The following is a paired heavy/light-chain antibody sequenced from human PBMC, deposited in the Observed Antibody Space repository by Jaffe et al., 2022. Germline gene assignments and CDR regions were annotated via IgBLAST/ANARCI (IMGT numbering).Light chain of an antibody. CDR3: QQYDSSPRT. V-gene: IGKV3-20*01. CDR2: GAS. CDR1: QSVSSNY. J-gene: IGKJ2*01. Sequence: EIVLTQSPGTLSSSPGERATLSCRASQSVSSNYLAWYQQRPGQAPRLLIYGASNRATGIPDRFSGSGSGTDFTLTISRLEPEDFAVYYCQQYDSSPRTFGQGTRLEIK.
Heavy chain of an antibody. V-gene: IGHV1-46*03. D-gene: IGHD6-13*01. CDR1: GYTFTSYY. CDR2: INPSGATT. J-gene: IGHJ6*03. CDR3: ARGGEKQVIRSVELGYYYYMDV. Sequence: QVQLVQSGAEVKKPGASVKVSCKASGYTFTSYYMHWVRQAPGQGLEWMGIINPSGATTNYAQKFQGRVTMTRDTSTSTVYMELSSLRSEDTAVYYCARGGEKQVIRSVELGYYYYMDVWGKGTTVTVSS.